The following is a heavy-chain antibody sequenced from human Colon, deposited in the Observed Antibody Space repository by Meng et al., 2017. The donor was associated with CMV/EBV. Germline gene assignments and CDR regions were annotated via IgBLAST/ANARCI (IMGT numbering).Heavy chain of an antibody. J-gene: IGHJ5*02. D-gene: IGHD3-10*01. CDR2: IFYTGTT. Sequence: GSLRLSCSVSGDSVSSGSYYWSWFRQPPGKGLEWIGYIFYTGTTKYNPSLKSRVTISLDTSKNEFSLNLRSVSAADTAVYYCANYTSDWFDPWGQGTLVTVSS. CDR3: ANYTSDWFDP. V-gene: IGHV4-61*01. CDR1: GDSVSSGSYY.